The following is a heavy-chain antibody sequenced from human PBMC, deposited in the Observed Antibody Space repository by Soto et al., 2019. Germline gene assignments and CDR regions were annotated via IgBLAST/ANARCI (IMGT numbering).Heavy chain of an antibody. CDR2: ITSSGDKT. V-gene: IGHV3-23*01. J-gene: IGHJ4*02. Sequence: EVQLLESGGDLVQPGGSLRLSCAASGFSLNNFAMAWVRQAPGKGLEWVSTITSSGDKTSYADSVKGRFIISRDNSKNMLYLQMNSLRVEDTARYYCARDCASTSCSVWRDWGQGTLVTVSS. D-gene: IGHD2-2*01. CDR3: ARDCASTSCSVWRD. CDR1: GFSLNNFA.